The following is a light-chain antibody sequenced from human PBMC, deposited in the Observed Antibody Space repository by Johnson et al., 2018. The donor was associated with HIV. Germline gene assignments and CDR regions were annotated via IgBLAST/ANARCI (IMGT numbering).Light chain of an antibody. CDR2: ENN. CDR1: SSNIGNNY. Sequence: QAVLTQPPSVSAAPGQKVTISCSGSSSNIGNNYVSWYQQLPGTAPKLLIYENNKRPSGIPDRFSGSQSGTSATLGITGLQTGDEADYYCGTWDSSLSAVPYVFRTGTKVTVL. V-gene: IGLV1-51*02. J-gene: IGLJ1*01. CDR3: GTWDSSLSAVPYV.